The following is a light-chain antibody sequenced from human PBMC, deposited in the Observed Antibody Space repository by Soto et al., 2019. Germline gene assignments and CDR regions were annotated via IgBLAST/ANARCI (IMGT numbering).Light chain of an antibody. CDR1: QSVSSSY. CDR2: GAS. Sequence: EIVLTQSPGTLSLSLGERATLSCRASQSVSSSYLAGYQQQPRPAPTLLIYGASSRATVIPDRFSGSGSGTDFTLTISRLEPEDFAVYYCQQYGSSPSWTFGQGTKVDI. J-gene: IGKJ1*01. CDR3: QQYGSSPSWT. V-gene: IGKV3-20*01.